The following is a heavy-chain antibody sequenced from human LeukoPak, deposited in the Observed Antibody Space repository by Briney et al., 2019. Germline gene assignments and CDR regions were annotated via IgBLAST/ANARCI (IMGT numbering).Heavy chain of an antibody. D-gene: IGHD1-1*01. CDR1: GYTFTGYY. Sequence: ASVKVSCKASGYTFTGYYMHWVRQAPGQGLEWMGWINPYSGDTNYAQKFQGRVTMTRDTSISTAHMELSRLMSDDTAVYYCAKVAGTTPNHYYYYMDVWGRGTTVTVSS. V-gene: IGHV1-2*02. CDR2: INPYSGDT. CDR3: AKVAGTTPNHYYYYMDV. J-gene: IGHJ6*03.